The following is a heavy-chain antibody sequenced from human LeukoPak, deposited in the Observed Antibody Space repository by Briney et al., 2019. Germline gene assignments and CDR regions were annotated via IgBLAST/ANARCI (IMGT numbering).Heavy chain of an antibody. D-gene: IGHD2-15*01. J-gene: IGHJ4*02. CDR1: GGSISSYY. CDR2: IYYSGST. Sequence: PSETLSLTCTVSGGSISSYYWSWIRQPPGKGLEWIGYIYYSGSTYYNPSLKSRVTISVDTSKNQFSLKLSSVTAADTAVYYCARRRYCSGGSCQRDYWGQGTLVTVSS. V-gene: IGHV4-59*08. CDR3: ARRRYCSGGSCQRDY.